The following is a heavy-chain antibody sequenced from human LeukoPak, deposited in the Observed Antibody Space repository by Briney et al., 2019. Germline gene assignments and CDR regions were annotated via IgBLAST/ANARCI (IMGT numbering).Heavy chain of an antibody. Sequence: SETLSLTCAVYGGSFSGYYWSWIRQPPGKGLEWIREINHSGSTNYNPSLKSRVTISVDTSKNQFSLKLSSVTAADTAVYYCARGWGMVLDYWGQGTLVTVSS. V-gene: IGHV4-34*01. D-gene: IGHD3-16*01. CDR1: GGSFSGYY. CDR3: ARGWGMVLDY. J-gene: IGHJ4*02. CDR2: INHSGST.